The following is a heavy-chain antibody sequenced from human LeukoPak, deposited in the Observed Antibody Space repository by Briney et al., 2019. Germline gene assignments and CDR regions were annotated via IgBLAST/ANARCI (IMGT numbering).Heavy chain of an antibody. D-gene: IGHD3-22*01. Sequence: GGTLRLSCAASGFTFSSYGMSWVRQAPGKGLEWVSAISSSGSSTYYADSVKGRFTISRDNSKNTLYLQMNSLRAEDTAVYYCAKVFIPSLVVITADYWSQGTLVTVSS. J-gene: IGHJ4*02. CDR3: AKVFIPSLVVITADY. CDR1: GFTFSSYG. V-gene: IGHV3-23*01. CDR2: ISSSGSST.